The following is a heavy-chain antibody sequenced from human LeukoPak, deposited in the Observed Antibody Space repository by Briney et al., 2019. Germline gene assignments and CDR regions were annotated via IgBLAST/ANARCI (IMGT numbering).Heavy chain of an antibody. D-gene: IGHD2/OR15-2a*01. V-gene: IGHV3-23*01. CDR2: ISSSGDNT. J-gene: IGHJ4*02. Sequence: GGSLKLSCATSGFSFSTFAMTWVRQAPGKGLEWVSAISSSGDNTYYADSVKGRFTISRDNSKNTLSLQMNSLRAGDTALYYCEKTSNSPPDAYFDYWGKGPLATVPS. CDR1: GFSFSTFA. CDR3: EKTSNSPPDAYFDY.